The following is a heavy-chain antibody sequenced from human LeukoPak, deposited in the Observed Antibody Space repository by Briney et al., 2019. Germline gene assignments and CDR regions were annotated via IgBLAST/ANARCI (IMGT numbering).Heavy chain of an antibody. J-gene: IGHJ4*02. CDR3: ARALKMAYSSGRYSWGTGSSNDY. V-gene: IGHV1-2*02. CDR1: GYTFTGCY. D-gene: IGHD6-19*01. Sequence: ASVKVSCKASGYTFTGCYMHWVRQAPGQGLEWMGWINPNSGGTNYEQEFQGRVTMTRDTSISTAYMELSRLRSGDTDGYYCARALKMAYSSGRYSWGTGSSNDYWGQGTLVTVSS. CDR2: INPNSGGT.